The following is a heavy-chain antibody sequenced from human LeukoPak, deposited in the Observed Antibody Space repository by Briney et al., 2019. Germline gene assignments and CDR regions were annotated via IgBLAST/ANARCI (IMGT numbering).Heavy chain of an antibody. CDR1: GYTFTSYG. CDR2: ISAYNGNT. V-gene: IGHV1-18*01. D-gene: IGHD3-22*01. J-gene: IGHJ4*02. Sequence: ASVKVSCKTSGYTFTSYGISWVRQAPGQGLEWMGWISAYNGNTDYAQKLQGRVTMTTDTSTSTAYMELRSLRSDDTAVYYCARDPKQDYYDRSAYYPSVCRGQGTLVTVSS. CDR3: ARDPKQDYYDRSAYYPSVC.